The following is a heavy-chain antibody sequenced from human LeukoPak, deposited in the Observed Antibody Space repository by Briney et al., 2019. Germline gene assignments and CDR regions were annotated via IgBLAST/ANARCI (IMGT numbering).Heavy chain of an antibody. J-gene: IGHJ4*02. CDR3: AKEEGYIYGLLDY. CDR1: GFPFSNFG. Sequence: GGSLRLSCAASGFPFSNFGMSWVRQAPGKGLEWVSSISGSGSTTYYADSVKGRFTISRDNFKNMLYLQMNSLRAEDAAVYYCAKEEGYIYGLLDYWGQGILVTVSS. D-gene: IGHD5-18*01. V-gene: IGHV3-23*01. CDR2: ISGSGSTT.